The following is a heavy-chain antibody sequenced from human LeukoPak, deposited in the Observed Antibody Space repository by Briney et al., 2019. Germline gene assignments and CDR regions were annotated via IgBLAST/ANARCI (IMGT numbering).Heavy chain of an antibody. CDR1: GGSFSGYY. CDR2: IYTSGST. CDR3: ARDRYYYGSGSYLFDD. Sequence: SETLSLTCAVYGGSFSGYYWSWIRQPAGKGLEWIGRIYTSGSTNYNPSLKSRVTMSVDTSKNQFSLKLSSVTAADTAVYYCARDRYYYGSGSYLFDDWGQGTLVTVSS. J-gene: IGHJ4*02. D-gene: IGHD3-10*01. V-gene: IGHV4-4*07.